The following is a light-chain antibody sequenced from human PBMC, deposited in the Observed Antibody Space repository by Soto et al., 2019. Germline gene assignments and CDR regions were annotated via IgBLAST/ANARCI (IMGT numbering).Light chain of an antibody. Sequence: IQMTQSPSSLSASVGDTVTISCQASHDIANYLIWYQQKAGRAPNLLIYDASNLKTGVPSRISGGGSGTDFALTIRSLQPEDVGTYDCQQHFDFPYAFGGGTKVEI. CDR3: QQHFDFPYA. CDR1: HDIANY. J-gene: IGKJ4*01. V-gene: IGKV1-33*01. CDR2: DAS.